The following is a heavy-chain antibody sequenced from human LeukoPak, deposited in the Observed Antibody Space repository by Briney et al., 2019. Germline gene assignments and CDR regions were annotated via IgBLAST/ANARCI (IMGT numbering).Heavy chain of an antibody. Sequence: SETLSLTCTVSGGSVSDYYWSWIRQSPGKGLEWIGYIYYTGSSSYNPSLRSRVTISADTSKNQFSLKLSSVTAADTAVYYCAKDWEYCSGGSCRTYGGLDYWGQGTLVTVSS. CDR2: IYYTGSS. CDR1: GGSVSDYY. V-gene: IGHV4-59*02. D-gene: IGHD2-15*01. J-gene: IGHJ4*02. CDR3: AKDWEYCSGGSCRTYGGLDY.